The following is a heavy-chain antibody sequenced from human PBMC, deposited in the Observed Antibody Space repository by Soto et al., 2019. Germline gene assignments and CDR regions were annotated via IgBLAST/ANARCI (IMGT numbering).Heavy chain of an antibody. CDR2: INPNSGGT. V-gene: IGHV1-2*02. CDR3: ARVPFYDFGISYYSFFDY. D-gene: IGHD3-3*01. CDR1: GYTFNDNY. Sequence: ASVKVSCKASGYTFNDNYIQWVRQAPGQGLEWMGWINPNSGGTNYAQKFQGRVTMTRDTSINTTYMEMSRLTSDDTAVYYCARVPFYDFGISYYSFFDYWGQGTPVTVSS. J-gene: IGHJ4*02.